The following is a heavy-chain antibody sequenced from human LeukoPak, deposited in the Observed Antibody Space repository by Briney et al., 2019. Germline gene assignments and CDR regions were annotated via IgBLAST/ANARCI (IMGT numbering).Heavy chain of an antibody. Sequence: PSETLSLTCTVSGVSISSSNSHWGWIRQPPGKGLEWIGSIYYSGNTYYNASLKSQVSISIDTSKNQFSLRLTSVTAADTAVYYCARQTGSGLFILPGGQGTLVTVSS. CDR3: ARQTGSGLFILP. CDR1: GVSISSSNSH. D-gene: IGHD3/OR15-3a*01. V-gene: IGHV4-39*01. J-gene: IGHJ4*02. CDR2: IYYSGNT.